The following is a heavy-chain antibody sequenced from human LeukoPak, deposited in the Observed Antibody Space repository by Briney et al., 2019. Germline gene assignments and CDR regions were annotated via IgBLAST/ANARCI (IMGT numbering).Heavy chain of an antibody. CDR1: GYTFTAYY. CDR3: AIAVAANDAFDI. D-gene: IGHD6-19*01. CDR2: INPNSGGT. Sequence: ASVNVSCKASGYTFTAYYLYWVRQAPGQGLEWTGWINPNSGGTNYAQKFQGRVTMTRDTSITTAYMELSSLRSDDTALYYCAIAVAANDAFDIWGHGTMVTVSS. J-gene: IGHJ3*02. V-gene: IGHV1-2*02.